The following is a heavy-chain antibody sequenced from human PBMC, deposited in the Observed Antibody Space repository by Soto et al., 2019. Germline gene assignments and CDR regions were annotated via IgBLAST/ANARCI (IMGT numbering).Heavy chain of an antibody. CDR2: ISYDGSNK. J-gene: IGHJ4*02. CDR1: GFTFSSYA. Sequence: ESGGGVVQPGRSLRLSCAASGFTFSSYAMHWVRQAPGKGLEWVAVISYDGSNKYYADSVKGRFTISRDNSKNTLYLQMNSLRAEDTAVYYCARGYRVLDYWGQGTLVTVSS. D-gene: IGHD1-1*01. CDR3: ARGYRVLDY. V-gene: IGHV3-30-3*01.